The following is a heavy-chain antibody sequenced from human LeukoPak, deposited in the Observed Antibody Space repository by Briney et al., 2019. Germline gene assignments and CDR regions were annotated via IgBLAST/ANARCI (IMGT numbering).Heavy chain of an antibody. CDR2: INPYSGGT. V-gene: IGHV1-2*02. D-gene: IGHD3-3*01. J-gene: IGHJ4*02. CDR3: ARSGGTSGPELDY. CDR1: GYTFTSYG. Sequence: ASVKVSCKASGYTFTSYGISWVRQAAGQGLEWMGLINPYSGGTNYAQRFQDRVSMTRDTSISTAYMELSRVTSDDTAVYYCARSGGTSGPELDYWGQGTLVTVSS.